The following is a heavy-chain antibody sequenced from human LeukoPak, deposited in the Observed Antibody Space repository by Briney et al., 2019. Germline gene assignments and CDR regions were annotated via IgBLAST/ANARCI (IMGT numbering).Heavy chain of an antibody. CDR2: INVDGRTS. CDR1: GFTFSSYW. V-gene: IGHV3-74*01. J-gene: IGHJ4*02. D-gene: IGHD1-7*01. CDR3: ARAWNFIDY. Sequence: GGSLRLSCAVSGFTFSSYWMHWVRQVPGKGLVWVSRINVDGRTSNYADSVKGRFTISRDNAKNSLYLQMNSLRAEDTAVYYCARAWNFIDYWGQGTLVTVSS.